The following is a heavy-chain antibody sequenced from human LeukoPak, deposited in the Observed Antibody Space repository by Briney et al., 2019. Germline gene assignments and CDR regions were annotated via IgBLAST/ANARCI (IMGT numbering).Heavy chain of an antibody. CDR2: IYYSGST. CDR3: ARRASKYTYCGGDCPPPNAFDI. D-gene: IGHD2-21*02. V-gene: IGHV4-59*08. Sequence: SETLSLTCTVSGGSISSYYWSWIRQPPGKGLEWIGYIYYSGSTNYNPSLKSRVTISVDTSKNQFSLKLSSVTAADTAVYYCARRASKYTYCGGDCPPPNAFDIWGQGTMVTVSS. J-gene: IGHJ3*02. CDR1: GGSISSYY.